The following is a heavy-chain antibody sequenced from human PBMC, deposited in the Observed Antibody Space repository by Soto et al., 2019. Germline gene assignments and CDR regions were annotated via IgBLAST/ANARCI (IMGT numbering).Heavy chain of an antibody. CDR2: ISYDGSNK. CDR3: ARAWRDRCLDY. J-gene: IGHJ4*02. D-gene: IGHD3-16*02. CDR1: GFTFSSYA. V-gene: IGHV3-30-3*01. Sequence: GGSLRLSCAASGFTFSSYAMHWVRQAPGKGLEWVAVISYDGSNKYYADSVKGRFTISRDNSKNTLYLQMNSLRAEDTAVYYCARAWRDRCLDYWGQGTLVTVSS.